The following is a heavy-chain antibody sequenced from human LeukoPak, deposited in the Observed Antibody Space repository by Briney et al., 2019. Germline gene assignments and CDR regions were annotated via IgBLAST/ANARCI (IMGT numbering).Heavy chain of an antibody. CDR1: GYTFTSYY. V-gene: IGHV1-46*01. J-gene: IGHJ6*02. CDR3: ARDAPLGYCSSTSCYMKRGYYYYGMDV. Sequence: ASVKVSCKASGYTFTSYYMHWVRQAPGQGLEWMGIINPSGGSTSYAQKFQGRVTMTRDTSTSTVHMELSSLRSEDTAVYYCARDAPLGYCSSTSCYMKRGYYYYGMDVWGQGTTVTVSS. D-gene: IGHD2-2*02. CDR2: INPSGGST.